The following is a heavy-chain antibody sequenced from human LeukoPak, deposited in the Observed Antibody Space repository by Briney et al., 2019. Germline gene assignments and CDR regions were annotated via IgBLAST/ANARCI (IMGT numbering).Heavy chain of an antibody. D-gene: IGHD1-26*01. V-gene: IGHV1-8*02. J-gene: IGHJ6*03. CDR1: GYTFANFG. CDR2: MDPNSGNT. Sequence: GASVKVSCKASGYTFANFGITWVRQATGQGLEWMGWMDPNSGNTGYAQKFQGRVTMTRNTSISTAYMELSSLRSEDTAVYYCARVSYDYYYYYYMDVWGKGTTVTVSS. CDR3: ARVSYDYYYYYYMDV.